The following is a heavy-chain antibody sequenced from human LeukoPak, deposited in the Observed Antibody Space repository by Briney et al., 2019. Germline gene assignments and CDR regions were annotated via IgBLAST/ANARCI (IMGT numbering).Heavy chain of an antibody. CDR1: GYSFTSYW. CDR3: ARAGGYFGREAAAGRGGTDY. D-gene: IGHD6-13*01. Sequence: GESLKISCKGSGYSFTSYWIGWVRQMPGKGLEWMGIIYPGDSDTRYSPSFQGQVTISADKSISTAYLQWSSLKASDTAMYYCARAGGYFGREAAAGRGGTDYWGQGTLVTVSS. CDR2: IYPGDSDT. V-gene: IGHV5-51*01. J-gene: IGHJ4*02.